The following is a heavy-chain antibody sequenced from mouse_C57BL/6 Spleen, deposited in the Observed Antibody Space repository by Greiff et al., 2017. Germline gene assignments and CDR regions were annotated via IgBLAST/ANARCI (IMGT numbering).Heavy chain of an antibody. V-gene: IGHV1-18*01. CDR2: INPNNGGT. D-gene: IGHD1-1*01. J-gene: IGHJ2*01. CDR3: ARWIDYYGSSPYFDY. CDR1: GYTFTDYN. Sequence: VQLQQSGPELVKPGASVKIPCKASGYTFTDYNMDWVKQSHGKSLEWIGDINPNNGGTIYNQKFKGKATLTVDKSSSTAYMELRSLTSEDTAVYYCARWIDYYGSSPYFDYWGQGTTLTVSS.